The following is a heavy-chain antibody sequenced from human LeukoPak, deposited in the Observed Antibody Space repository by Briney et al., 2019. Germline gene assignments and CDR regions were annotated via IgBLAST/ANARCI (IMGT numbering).Heavy chain of an antibody. CDR1: DHTLNQVA. D-gene: IGHD3-22*01. Sequence: ASVKVSCKVSDHTLNQVAIHWVRQAPGKGPEWMGGCDPEEGVTIYAEKFQDRVTMIEGTSTETAYMELSSLRYADTAVYFCVTMKQDRYDSRGPFDSWGQGSLVTVSS. CDR3: VTMKQDRYDSRGPFDS. CDR2: CDPEEGVT. V-gene: IGHV1-24*01. J-gene: IGHJ4*02.